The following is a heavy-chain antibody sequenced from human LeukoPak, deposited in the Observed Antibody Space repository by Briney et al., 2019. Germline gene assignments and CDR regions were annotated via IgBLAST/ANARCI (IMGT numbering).Heavy chain of an antibody. CDR3: AKEPKGAIYYYGMDV. CDR2: ISWNSGSI. V-gene: IGHV3-9*01. D-gene: IGHD1-26*01. CDR1: GFTFDDYA. Sequence: GGSLRLSCAASGFTFDDYAMHWVRQAPGKGLEWVSGISWNSGSIGYADSVKGRFTISRDNAKHSLYLQMNSLRAEDTALYYCAKEPKGAIYYYGMDVWGQGTTVTVSS. J-gene: IGHJ6*02.